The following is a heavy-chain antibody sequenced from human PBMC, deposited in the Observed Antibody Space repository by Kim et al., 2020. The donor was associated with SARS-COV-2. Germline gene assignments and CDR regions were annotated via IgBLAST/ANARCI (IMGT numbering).Heavy chain of an antibody. Sequence: SETLSLTCTVSGGSISSSSYYWGWIRQPPGKGLEWIGSIYYSGSTYYNPSLKSRVTISVDTAKNQFSPKLSSVTAADTAVYYCARDRLTQVDYWGQGTLV. CDR3: ARDRLTQVDY. CDR2: IYYSGST. V-gene: IGHV4-39*07. CDR1: GGSISSSSYY. J-gene: IGHJ4*02. D-gene: IGHD2-8*01.